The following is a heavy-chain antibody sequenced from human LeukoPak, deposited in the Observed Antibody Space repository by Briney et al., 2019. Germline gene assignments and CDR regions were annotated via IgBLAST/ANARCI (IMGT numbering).Heavy chain of an antibody. CDR2: VNPDGSAT. V-gene: IGHV3-74*01. Sequence: GGSLRLSCAASGFTFRNSWMHWVRQGPGKGLVWVSRVNPDGSATTYADSVKGRFTISRDNAKNTLYLQMNSLRAEDTAVYYCASSLIGSDDYWGQGSLVTVSS. CDR3: ASSLIGSDDY. D-gene: IGHD1-20*01. J-gene: IGHJ4*02. CDR1: GFTFRNSW.